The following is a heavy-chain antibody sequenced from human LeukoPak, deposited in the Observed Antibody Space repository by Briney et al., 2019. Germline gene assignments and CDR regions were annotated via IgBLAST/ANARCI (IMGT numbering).Heavy chain of an antibody. CDR2: IYSGGST. CDR1: GFTFSSNY. V-gene: IGHV3-66*01. Sequence: GGXLRLSCAASGFTFSSNYMSWVRQAPGKGLEWVSVIYSGGSTYYSDSVTGRFTISRDNSKNTRYLQMHTLRAEDTAVYYCARDRTMVLGVGGYWGQGTLVTVSS. D-gene: IGHD3-10*01. J-gene: IGHJ4*02. CDR3: ARDRTMVLGVGGY.